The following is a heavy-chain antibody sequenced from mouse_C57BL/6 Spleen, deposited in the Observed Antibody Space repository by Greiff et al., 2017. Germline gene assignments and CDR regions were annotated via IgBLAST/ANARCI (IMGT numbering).Heavy chain of an antibody. CDR1: GYTFTDYN. CDR3: ARGYDYSYWYFDV. D-gene: IGHD2-4*01. V-gene: IGHV1-22*01. J-gene: IGHJ1*03. Sequence: VQLQQSGPELVKPGASVKMSCKASGYTFTDYNMHWVKQSHGKSLEWIGYINPNNGGTSYNQKFKGKATLTVNKSSSTAYMELRSLTSEDSAVYYCARGYDYSYWYFDVWGTGTTVTVSS. CDR2: INPNNGGT.